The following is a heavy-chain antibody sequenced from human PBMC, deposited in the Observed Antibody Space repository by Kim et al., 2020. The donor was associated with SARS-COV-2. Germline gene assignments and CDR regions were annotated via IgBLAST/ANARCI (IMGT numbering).Heavy chain of an antibody. D-gene: IGHD6-13*01. J-gene: IGHJ5*02. Sequence: DSVKGRFTISRDKSKNTLYLQMNSLRAEDTAVYYCARDKAAAVRYNWFDPWGQGTLVTVSS. V-gene: IGHV3-30*07. CDR3: ARDKAAAVRYNWFDP.